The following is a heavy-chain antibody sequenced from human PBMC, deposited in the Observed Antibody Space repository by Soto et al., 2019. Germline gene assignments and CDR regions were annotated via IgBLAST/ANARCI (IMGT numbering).Heavy chain of an antibody. D-gene: IGHD2-15*01. CDR3: ARAGCDGGSCYTLVGLRYGMDV. V-gene: IGHV3-30-3*01. J-gene: IGHJ6*02. CDR2: ISYDGSNK. Sequence: WGSLILSCAYSGFSFSRYTMHWVLKASGSGLEWVAVISYDGSNKYYADSVKGRFTISRDNSKNTLYLQMNSLRAEDTAVYYCARAGCDGGSCYTLVGLRYGMDVWGQGT. CDR1: GFSFSRYT.